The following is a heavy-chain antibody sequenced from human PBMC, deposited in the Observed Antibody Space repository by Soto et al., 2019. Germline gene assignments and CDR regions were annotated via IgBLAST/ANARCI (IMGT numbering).Heavy chain of an antibody. CDR3: ARSQGSSTSLEIYDYYYYGMDV. CDR2: IIPISETT. CDR1: GGTFSSYA. D-gene: IGHD2-2*01. J-gene: IGHJ6*02. V-gene: IGHV1-69*01. Sequence: QVQLVQSGAEVKKPGSSVKVSCKSSGGTFSSYAISWVRQAPGQGLEWRGGIIPISETTNYAQKFQGRVTITADESKSTAYMELSSLRSEDTAVYYCARSQGSSTSLEIYDYYYYGMDVWGQGTTVTVSS.